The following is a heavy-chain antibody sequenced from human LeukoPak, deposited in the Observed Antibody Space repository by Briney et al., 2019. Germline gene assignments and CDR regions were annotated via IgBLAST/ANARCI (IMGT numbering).Heavy chain of an antibody. V-gene: IGHV3-23*01. CDR3: AKRSGGYYDSSAIDY. Sequence: PGGSLRLSCAASGFTFSDYYMSWIRQAPGKGLEWVSAISGSGGSTYYADSVKGRFTISRDNSKNTLYLQMNSLRAEDTAVYYCAKRSGGYYDSSAIDYWGQGTLVTVSS. CDR1: GFTFSDYY. J-gene: IGHJ4*02. CDR2: ISGSGGST. D-gene: IGHD3-22*01.